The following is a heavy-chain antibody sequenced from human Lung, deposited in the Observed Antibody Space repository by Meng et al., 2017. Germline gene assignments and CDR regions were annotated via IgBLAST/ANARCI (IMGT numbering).Heavy chain of an antibody. V-gene: IGHV1-2*06. D-gene: IGHD6-13*01. CDR3: ARDEDISAAGKLFGDY. CDR2: IDPNNDHT. Sequence: VKPVEVGPEVKKPGASVKVSCKASGYTFAAYWIQWVRQAPGQGLEWMGRIDPNNDHTQYAQDFQGRVTMTSDTSISTVYMELNGLRSDDTAVYYCARDEDISAAGKLFGDYWGQGTLVTVSS. J-gene: IGHJ4*02. CDR1: GYTFAAYW.